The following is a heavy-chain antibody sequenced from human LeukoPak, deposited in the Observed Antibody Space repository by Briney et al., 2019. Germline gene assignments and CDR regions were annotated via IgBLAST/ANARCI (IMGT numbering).Heavy chain of an antibody. CDR1: GGSISSYGYY. CDR2: IYYSGST. D-gene: IGHD3-22*01. Sequence: SETLSLTCTVSGGSISSYGYYWSWIRQHPGQGLVWIGNIYYSGSTYYNPFLKSRVTISVDSSKNQFSLKLSSVTAADTAVYYCARGNITMISLGLDYWGQGTLVTVSS. CDR3: ARGNITMISLGLDY. V-gene: IGHV4-31*03. J-gene: IGHJ4*02.